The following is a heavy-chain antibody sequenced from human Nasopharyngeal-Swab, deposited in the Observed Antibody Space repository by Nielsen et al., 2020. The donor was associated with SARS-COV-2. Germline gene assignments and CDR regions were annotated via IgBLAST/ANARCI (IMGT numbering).Heavy chain of an antibody. CDR2: IKQDGSEK. Sequence: QMPGKGLEWVANIKQDGSEKYYVDSVKGRFTISRDNAKNSLYLQMNSLRAEDTAVYYCARVAIAARDIDYWGQGTLVTVSS. D-gene: IGHD6-6*01. V-gene: IGHV3-7*05. J-gene: IGHJ4*02. CDR3: ARVAIAARDIDY.